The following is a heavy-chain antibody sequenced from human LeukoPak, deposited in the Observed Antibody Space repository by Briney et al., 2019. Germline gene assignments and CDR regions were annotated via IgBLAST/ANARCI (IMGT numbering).Heavy chain of an antibody. V-gene: IGHV4-39*01. CDR3: ARIGYYDSSCYYSHPFDY. CDR2: IYYSGST. D-gene: IGHD3-22*01. J-gene: IGHJ4*02. Sequence: SETLSLTCTVSGGSISSSSYYWGWIRQPPGNGLEWIGSIYYSGSTYYNPSLKSRVTISVDTSKNQFSLKLSSVTAADTAVYYCARIGYYDSSCYYSHPFDYWGQGTLVTVSS. CDR1: GGSISSSSYY.